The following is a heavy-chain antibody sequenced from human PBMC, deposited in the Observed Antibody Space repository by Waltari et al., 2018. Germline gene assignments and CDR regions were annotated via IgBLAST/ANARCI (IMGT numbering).Heavy chain of an antibody. CDR2: IYPTDSDT. CDR1: GYSFSSYW. J-gene: IGHJ4*02. Sequence: EVQMVQSGAEVKKPGESLKISCKGSGYSFSSYWIGWVPKMPGKGLEWMGIIYPTDSDTRYSPSFQGQVTISVDKSISTAYLQWNSLKASDTAVYYCARRELGYRSSFNYWGQGTLVTVSS. D-gene: IGHD6-13*01. CDR3: ARRELGYRSSFNY. V-gene: IGHV5-51*01.